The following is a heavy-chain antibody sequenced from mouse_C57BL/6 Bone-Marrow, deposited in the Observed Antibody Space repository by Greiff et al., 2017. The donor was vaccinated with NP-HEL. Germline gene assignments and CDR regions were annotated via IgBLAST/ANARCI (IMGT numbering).Heavy chain of an antibody. CDR1: GYTFTSYW. J-gene: IGHJ4*01. Sequence: VQLKQSGTVLARPGASVKMSCKTSGYTFTSYWMHWVKQRPGQGLEWIGAIYPGNSDTSYNQKFKGKAKLTADTSASTAYMEISSLTNDDSAVYYCTYGNYYYAMDGWGRGTSVTVSS. CDR2: IYPGNSDT. CDR3: TYGNYYYAMDG. V-gene: IGHV1-5*01. D-gene: IGHD2-1*01.